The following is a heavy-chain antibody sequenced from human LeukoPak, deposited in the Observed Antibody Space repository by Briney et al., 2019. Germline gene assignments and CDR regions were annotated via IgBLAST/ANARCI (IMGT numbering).Heavy chain of an antibody. Sequence: SQTLSLTCTVSGDSLSSYDWTWIRQPPGKGLEWIGYIYYSGSTNYNPSLKSRVTISVDTSKNQFSLKLTSVPAPDTPVYYCAREGRQLVPYYYYGMGVWGQGTTVTVSS. CDR3: AREGRQLVPYYYYGMGV. D-gene: IGHD6-6*01. V-gene: IGHV4-59*01. CDR2: IYYSGST. CDR1: GDSLSSYD. J-gene: IGHJ6*02.